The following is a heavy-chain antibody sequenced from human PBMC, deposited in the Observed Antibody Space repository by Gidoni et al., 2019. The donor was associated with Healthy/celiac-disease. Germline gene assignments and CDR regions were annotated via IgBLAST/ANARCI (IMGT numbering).Heavy chain of an antibody. CDR1: GFTFSSYA. V-gene: IGHV3-23*04. CDR2: IRGSGGST. J-gene: IGHJ4*02. Sequence: EVQLVESGGGLVQPGGSLRLSCAAFGFTFSSYAISWVRQAPGKGREWVSAIRGSGGSTYYADSVKGRFTISRDNSKNTLYLQMNSLRAEDTAVYYCATQWPNDYWGQGTLVTVSS. CDR3: ATQWPNDY. D-gene: IGHD6-19*01.